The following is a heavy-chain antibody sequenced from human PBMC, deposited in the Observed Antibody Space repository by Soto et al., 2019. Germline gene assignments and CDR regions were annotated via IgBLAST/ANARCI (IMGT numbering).Heavy chain of an antibody. D-gene: IGHD4-4*01. CDR3: VKLPVTTASYYYFSMDA. Sequence: PXGSRRLACAAYGFPFGTYPMNWVRQVPGKGLEWVSGISGSGISTFYADSVKGRFTISRDNSKNTVYLQMNRLRAEDTALYYCVKLPVTTASYYYFSMDAWGQGNTVTVSS. CDR2: ISGSGIST. J-gene: IGHJ6*02. CDR1: GFPFGTYP. V-gene: IGHV3-23*01.